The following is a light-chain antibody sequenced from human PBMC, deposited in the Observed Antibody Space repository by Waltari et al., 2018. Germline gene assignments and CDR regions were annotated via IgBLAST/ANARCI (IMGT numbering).Light chain of an antibody. CDR1: RSNIGNNY. Sequence: SVLTQPPSVSAAPGQRVTISCSGGRSNIGNNYVSWYRQFPGTAPKLPIYENSERPSGIPGRFSGSKSGTSATLDITGLQAGDEADYYCGTWDSSLSGAVFGGGTHLTVL. J-gene: IGLJ7*01. CDR3: GTWDSSLSGAV. CDR2: ENS. V-gene: IGLV1-51*02.